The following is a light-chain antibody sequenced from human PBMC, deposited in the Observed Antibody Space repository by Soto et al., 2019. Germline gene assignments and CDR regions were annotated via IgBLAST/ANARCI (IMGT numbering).Light chain of an antibody. V-gene: IGLV2-14*01. CDR1: SSDIGTYNS. Sequence: QSALTQPASVSGSPGQSITISCTGTSSDIGTYNSVSWYQHHPGKAPKLLIFEVIDRPSGVSDRFSGSKSGNTASLTISGLQPEHEADYYFCSYTSTYTLVFGGGTKLTVL. CDR3: CSYTSTYTLV. CDR2: EVI. J-gene: IGLJ3*02.